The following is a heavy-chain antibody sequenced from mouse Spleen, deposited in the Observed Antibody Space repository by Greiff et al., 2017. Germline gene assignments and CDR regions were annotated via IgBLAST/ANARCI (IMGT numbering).Heavy chain of an antibody. CDR3: ARGRPDGNYDFDY. V-gene: IGHV1-54*01. D-gene: IGHD2-1*01. CDR2: INPGSGGT. CDR1: GYAFTNYL. J-gene: IGHJ2*01. Sequence: VQLQESGAELVRPGTSVKVSCKASGYAFTNYLIEWVKQRPGQGLEWIGVINPGSGGTNYNEKFKGKATLTADKSSSTAYMQLSSLTSDDSAVYFCARGRPDGNYDFDYWGQGTTLTVSS.